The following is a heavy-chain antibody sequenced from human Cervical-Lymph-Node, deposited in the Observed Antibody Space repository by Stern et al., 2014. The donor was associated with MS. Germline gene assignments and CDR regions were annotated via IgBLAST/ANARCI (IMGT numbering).Heavy chain of an antibody. D-gene: IGHD6-13*01. CDR3: AKSALASSGWSSGRSPFDY. CDR1: GFTFDDYA. CDR2: ISWNRGTI. V-gene: IGHV3-9*01. Sequence: EVQLVESGGGLVQPGRSLRLSCAASGFTFDDYAMHWVRQVPGKGLEWVSGISWNRGTIDYAGSVRGRFTISRDNAKNSLYLQMNSLRAEDTALYYCAKSALASSGWSSGRSPFDYWGQGTLVTVSS. J-gene: IGHJ4*02.